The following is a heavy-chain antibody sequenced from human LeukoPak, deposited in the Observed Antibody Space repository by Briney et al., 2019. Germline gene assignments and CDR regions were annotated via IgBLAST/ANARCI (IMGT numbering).Heavy chain of an antibody. CDR3: ARTRVPYYYYMDV. V-gene: IGHV3-74*03. J-gene: IGHJ6*03. D-gene: IGHD2-2*01. Sequence: GGSLRLSCAASGFTFSSFWMHWVRQAPGKGLVWVSRINIDGSNTTYADSVKGRFTISRDNVKNTLYLQMNSLRAEDTAVYYCARTRVPYYYYMDVWGKGTTVTVSS. CDR2: INIDGSNT. CDR1: GFTFSSFW.